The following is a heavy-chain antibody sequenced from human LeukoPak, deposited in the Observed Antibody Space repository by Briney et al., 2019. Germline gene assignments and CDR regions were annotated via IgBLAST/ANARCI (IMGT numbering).Heavy chain of an antibody. CDR2: ISAGGSSV. CDR3: AKSRDCSGGACHSFAR. D-gene: IGHD2-15*01. V-gene: IGHV3-23*01. Sequence: GGSLRLSCAASGFTFSSYAMSWVRQAPRKGLDWVSIISAGGSSVHYADSVKGRFTISRDNSKNTLYLQMNSLTAEDAAIYYCAKSRDCSGGACHSFARWGQGTLVTVSS. CDR1: GFTFSSYA. J-gene: IGHJ5*02.